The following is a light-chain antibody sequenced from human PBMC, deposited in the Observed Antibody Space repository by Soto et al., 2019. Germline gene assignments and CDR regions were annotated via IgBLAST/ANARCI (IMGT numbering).Light chain of an antibody. V-gene: IGLV2-8*01. CDR1: ISDVGGHNY. Sequence: QSALTQPASVSGSPGQSISISCTGTISDVGGHNYVSWYQHHPGKAPKVPIYEVNKRPSGVPDRFSGSKSGNTASLTVSGLQAEDEADYYCSSYAGSSNVFGTGTKVTVL. CDR2: EVN. J-gene: IGLJ1*01. CDR3: SSYAGSSNV.